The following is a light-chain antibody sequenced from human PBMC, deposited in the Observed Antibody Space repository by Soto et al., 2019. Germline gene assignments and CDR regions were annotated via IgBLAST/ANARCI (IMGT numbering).Light chain of an antibody. CDR3: QQYGSSPA. J-gene: IGKJ4*01. V-gene: IGKV3-20*01. CDR1: QSVSSGY. CDR2: DAS. Sequence: EIVLTQSPGTLSLSPGERATLSCRASQSVSSGYLAWYQHKPGQAPRLHIYDASSRATGIPDRFSGSGSGTDFTLTISRLEPEDFAVYYCQQYGSSPAFGGGTKVEIK.